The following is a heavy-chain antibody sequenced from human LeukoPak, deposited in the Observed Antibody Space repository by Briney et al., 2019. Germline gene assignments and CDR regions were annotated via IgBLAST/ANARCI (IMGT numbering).Heavy chain of an antibody. CDR3: ARGAPT. CDR2: IYYSGST. CDR1: GGSISSYY. Sequence: PSETLSLTCTVSGGSISSYYWSWIRQPPGKGLEWIGYIYYSGSTYYNPSLKSRVTISVDTSKNQFSLKLSSVTAADTAVYYCARGAPTWGQGTLVTVSS. V-gene: IGHV4-30-4*01. J-gene: IGHJ4*02.